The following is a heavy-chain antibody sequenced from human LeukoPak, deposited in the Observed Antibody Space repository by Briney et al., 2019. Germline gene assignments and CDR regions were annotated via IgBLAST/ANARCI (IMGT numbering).Heavy chain of an antibody. CDR3: ARDGALMVRRHLPDYMDA. Sequence: HPGGSLRLSCVGSGFTFVSYEMIWFRQAPGKGREWISFISSSGSPLYYADSVKGRFTISRDNAKSSLYLQMNSLRAEDTAVYYCARDGALMVRRHLPDYMDAWGKGTTVTISS. J-gene: IGHJ6*03. CDR2: ISSSGSPL. V-gene: IGHV3-48*03. D-gene: IGHD4/OR15-4a*01. CDR1: GFTFVSYE.